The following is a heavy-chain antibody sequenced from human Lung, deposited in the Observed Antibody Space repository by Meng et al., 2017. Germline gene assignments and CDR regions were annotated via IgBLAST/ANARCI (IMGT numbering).Heavy chain of an antibody. V-gene: IGHV3-23*01. Sequence: GESLKISCVVSGLTFSSYAMSWVRQAPGKGLEWVSGIDASGGSRYHANSVKGRFTISRDNSKNALYLQMNSLRADDTAVYYCVGVRRQWLVGGEVDYWGQGTLVTVSS. CDR1: GLTFSSYA. CDR3: VGVRRQWLVGGEVDY. J-gene: IGHJ4*02. D-gene: IGHD6-19*01. CDR2: IDASGGSR.